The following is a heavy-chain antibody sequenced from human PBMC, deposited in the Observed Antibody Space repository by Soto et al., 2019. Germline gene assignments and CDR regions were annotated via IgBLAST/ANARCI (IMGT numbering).Heavy chain of an antibody. D-gene: IGHD3-10*01. V-gene: IGHV3-23*01. CDR2: ISGSGGST. CDR3: AKWLRPFVSYYMDV. Sequence: EVQLLESGGGLVQPGGSLRLSCAASGFTFSSYAMSWDRQAPGKGLEWVSAISGSGGSTYYADSVKGRFTISRDNSKNTLYLQMNSLRAEDTAVYYCAKWLRPFVSYYMDVWGKGTTVTVSS. CDR1: GFTFSSYA. J-gene: IGHJ6*03.